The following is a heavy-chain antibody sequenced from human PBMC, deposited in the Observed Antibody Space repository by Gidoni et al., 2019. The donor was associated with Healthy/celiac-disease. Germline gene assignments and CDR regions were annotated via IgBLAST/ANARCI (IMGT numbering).Heavy chain of an antibody. Sequence: QVQLQQWGAGLLKPSETLSLTCAVYGGSFSGYYWSWIRQPPGKGLEWIGEINHSGSTNYNPSLKSRVTISVDTSKNQFSLKLSSVTAADTAVYYCARGWGSSGWYWGGMYFDYWGQGTLVTVSS. CDR3: ARGWGSSGWYWGGMYFDY. CDR1: GGSFSGYY. CDR2: INHSGST. J-gene: IGHJ4*02. V-gene: IGHV4-34*01. D-gene: IGHD6-19*01.